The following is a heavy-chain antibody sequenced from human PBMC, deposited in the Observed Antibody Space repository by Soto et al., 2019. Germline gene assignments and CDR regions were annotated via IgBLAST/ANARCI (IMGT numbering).Heavy chain of an antibody. J-gene: IGHJ4*01. CDR2: IGSDGRRA. D-gene: IGHD4-17*01. CDR3: ARDDVYGVNGLDY. CDR1: GFTFGRHG. V-gene: IGHV3-33*01. Sequence: QVQLVESGGGVVQPGGSQRLSCAASGFTFGRHGMHWVRQAPGKGLEWVAVIGSDGRRASYADSVKGRFTISKDNGQNTLYLQMNTLGAEETAVYFCARDDVYGVNGLDYWGHGTLVTVSS.